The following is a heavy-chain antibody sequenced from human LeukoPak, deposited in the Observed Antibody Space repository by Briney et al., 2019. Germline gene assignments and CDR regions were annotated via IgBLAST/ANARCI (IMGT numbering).Heavy chain of an antibody. CDR2: MNPNSGNT. CDR1: GYTFTSYD. CDR3: ARGGSSWYHNWFDP. J-gene: IGHJ5*02. Sequence: ASVKVSCKASGYTFTSYDINWVRQATGQGLEWMGWMNPNSGNTGYAQKFQGRVTMTRNTSISTAYMELSSLRSEDTAVYYCARGGSSWYHNWFDPWGQGTLVTVSS. D-gene: IGHD6-13*01. V-gene: IGHV1-8*01.